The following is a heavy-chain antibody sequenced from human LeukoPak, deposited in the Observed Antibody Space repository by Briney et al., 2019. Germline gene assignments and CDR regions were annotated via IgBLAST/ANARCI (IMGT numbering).Heavy chain of an antibody. V-gene: IGHV4-30-4*01. CDR3: AGVAGATHFDY. D-gene: IGHD1-26*01. CDR1: GGSISSGDYY. CDR2: IYYSGST. Sequence: SETLSLTCTVSGGSISSGDYYWSWIRQPPGKGLEWIGYIYYSGSTYYNPSLKSRVTISVDTSKNQFSLKLSSVTAADTAVYYCAGVAGATHFDYWGQGTLVTVSS. J-gene: IGHJ4*02.